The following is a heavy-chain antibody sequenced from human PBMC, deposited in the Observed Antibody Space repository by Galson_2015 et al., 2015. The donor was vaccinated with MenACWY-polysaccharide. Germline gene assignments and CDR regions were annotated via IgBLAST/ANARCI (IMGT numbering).Heavy chain of an antibody. CDR3: ARAGIAAAHGTSFSHGMAA. Sequence: SLRLSCAASGFTFSSYWMHWVRQAPGKGLVWVSRINSDGNSTYYADSVKGRLTISRDNAKNTLYLQMNSLRAEDTAVYYCARAGIAAAHGTSFSHGMAASDHATAGTASS. J-gene: IGHJ6*02. CDR1: GFTFSSYW. D-gene: IGHD6-13*01. V-gene: IGHV3-74*01. CDR2: INSDGNST.